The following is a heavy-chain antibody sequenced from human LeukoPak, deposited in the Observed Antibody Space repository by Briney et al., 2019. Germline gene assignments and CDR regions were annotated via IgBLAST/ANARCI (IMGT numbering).Heavy chain of an antibody. D-gene: IGHD6-19*01. CDR3: ARGSGDSSGWTSYLGAWFDY. CDR2: INSDGRST. CDR1: GFTFSSFW. Sequence: GGSLRLSCAASGFTFSSFWMHWVRQAPGKGLVWVSRINSDGRSTNYADSVKGRFTISRDNAKNTLYLQMNSLRAEDTAVYYCARGSGDSSGWTSYLGAWFDYWGQGTLVTVSS. J-gene: IGHJ4*02. V-gene: IGHV3-74*01.